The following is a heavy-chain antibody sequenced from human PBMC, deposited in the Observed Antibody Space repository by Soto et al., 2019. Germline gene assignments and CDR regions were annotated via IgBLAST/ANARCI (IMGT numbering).Heavy chain of an antibody. J-gene: IGHJ3*02. D-gene: IGHD3-16*01. CDR1: GYSFTSQY. CDR2: INPNGGST. CDR3: AREEGRPPGGGGTEPLDI. Sequence: QVQLVQSGAEVKKPGASVKISCEASGYSFTSQYVHWVRQAPGQGLEWMGIINPNGGSTTYAQKFQGRVTIPRDTAKSPVHMGVNSRTSWDPAVYYRAREEGRPPGGGGTEPLDIWGQGTMVTVAS. V-gene: IGHV1-46*03.